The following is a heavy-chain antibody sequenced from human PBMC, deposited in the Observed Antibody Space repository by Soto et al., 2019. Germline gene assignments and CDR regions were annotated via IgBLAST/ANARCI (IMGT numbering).Heavy chain of an antibody. CDR1: SGSISSSNW. J-gene: IGHJ6*03. CDR3: ASVVYSSTWNTYYMDV. V-gene: IGHV4-4*02. CDR2: IYHSGST. D-gene: IGHD6-13*01. Sequence: SETLSLTCAVSSGSISSSNWWSWVRQPPGKGLEWIGEIYHSGSTNYNPSLKSRVTISVDKSKNQFSLKLSSVTAADTAVYYCASVVYSSTWNTYYMDVWGKGPTVTVS.